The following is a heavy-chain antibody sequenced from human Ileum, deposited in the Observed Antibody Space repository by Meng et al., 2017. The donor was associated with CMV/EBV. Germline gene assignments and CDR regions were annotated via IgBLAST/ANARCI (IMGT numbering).Heavy chain of an antibody. D-gene: IGHD6-13*01. CDR3: AKVLSWYYFDY. J-gene: IGHJ4*02. CDR2: IYNGGDSK. V-gene: IGHV3-23*03. CDR1: GFSFSAYP. Sequence: GGSLRLSCAASGFSFSAYPMAWVRQAPGKGLEWVSMIYNGGDSKYYGDSVKGRFTISRDNSRYALYLQMDNLRAEDTAIYYCAKVLSWYYFDYWGQGALVTVSS.